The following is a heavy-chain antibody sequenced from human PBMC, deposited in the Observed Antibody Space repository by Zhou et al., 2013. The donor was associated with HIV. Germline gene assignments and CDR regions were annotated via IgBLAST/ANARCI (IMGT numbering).Heavy chain of an antibody. D-gene: IGHD3-10*01. CDR3: ARGARGSGYNWFDP. CDR1: GDSISSGYY. CDR2: IYHSGST. J-gene: IGHJ5*02. V-gene: IGHV4-38-2*01. Sequence: QVQLQESGPGLVKPSETLSLTCGVSGDSISSGYYWGWVRQPPGKGLEWIGNIYHSGSTFYNPSLRSRITISVDTSKKQLSLKLTSVTAADTAVYYCARGARGSGYNWFDPWGPEPWSPSPQ.